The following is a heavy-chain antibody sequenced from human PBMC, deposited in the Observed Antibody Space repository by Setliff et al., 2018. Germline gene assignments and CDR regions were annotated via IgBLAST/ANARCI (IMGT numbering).Heavy chain of an antibody. CDR3: AREGGDTRSSTDYRYYMDV. D-gene: IGHD3-22*01. V-gene: IGHV1-69*05. J-gene: IGHJ6*03. Sequence: SVQVSCLASGGTFRNYGVSWVRQAPGPGLEWLGGTIPLFGPTDYAQKFHGRVTIITDESTSTAYMELSSLTSDDTAVYYWAREGGDTRSSTDYRYYMDVWGKGTTVTVSS. CDR2: TIPLFGPT. CDR1: GGTFRNYG.